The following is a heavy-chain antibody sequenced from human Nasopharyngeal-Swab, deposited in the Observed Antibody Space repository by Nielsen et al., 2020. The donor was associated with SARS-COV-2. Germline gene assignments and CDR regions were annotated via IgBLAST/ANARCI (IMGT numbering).Heavy chain of an antibody. D-gene: IGHD5-24*01. CDR3: AKGRWGQQFFDY. V-gene: IGHV3-9*01. J-gene: IGHJ4*02. CDR2: INGNSGII. Sequence: SLKISCTASGFTFDDYAMHWVRQAPGKGLEWVSGINGNSGIIGYADSMKGRFTISRGNAKNSLYLQMNSLRAEDTAFYYCAKGRWGQQFFDYWGQGILVTVSS. CDR1: GFTFDDYA.